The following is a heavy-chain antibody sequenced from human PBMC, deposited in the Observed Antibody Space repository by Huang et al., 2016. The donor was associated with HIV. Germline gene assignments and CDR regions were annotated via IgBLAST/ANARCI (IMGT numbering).Heavy chain of an antibody. CDR1: GGSIKSRNYY. Sequence: QLQLQESGPGLVKPSDTLSLNCTISGGSIKSRNYYWGWVRQAPGKGLEWIGDIYYRGSPYYNPSLRSRVSLSVDTSKNQVTLKVNAGIAADTAVYYCARRQGSGYYFYFDYWGRGIPVTVSA. D-gene: IGHD3-22*01. CDR2: IYYRGSP. CDR3: ARRQGSGYYFYFDY. J-gene: IGHJ4*02. V-gene: IGHV4-39*01.